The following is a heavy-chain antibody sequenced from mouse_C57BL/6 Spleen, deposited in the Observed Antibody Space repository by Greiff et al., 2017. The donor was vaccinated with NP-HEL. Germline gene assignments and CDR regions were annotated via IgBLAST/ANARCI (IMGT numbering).Heavy chain of an antibody. V-gene: IGHV1-69*01. CDR1: GYTFTSYW. Sequence: QVQLQQPGAELVMPGASVKLSCKASGYTFTSYWMHWVKQRPGQGLEWIGEIDPSDSYTNYNQKFKGKSTLTVDKSSSTAYMQLSSLTSEDSAVYYCAYYSNDAMDYWGQGTSVTVSS. J-gene: IGHJ4*01. D-gene: IGHD2-5*01. CDR3: AYYSNDAMDY. CDR2: IDPSDSYT.